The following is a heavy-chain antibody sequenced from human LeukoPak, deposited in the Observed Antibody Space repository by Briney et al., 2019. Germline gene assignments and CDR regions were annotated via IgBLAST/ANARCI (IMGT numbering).Heavy chain of an antibody. Sequence: PGGSLRLSCAASGFTFSSYWMHWVRQAPGKGLEWVSYISSSSSTIYYADSVKGRFTISRDNAKNSLYLQMNSLRDEDTAVYYCASSEVVVVANYAFDIWGQGTMVTVSS. D-gene: IGHD2-15*01. CDR3: ASSEVVVVANYAFDI. V-gene: IGHV3-48*02. CDR2: ISSSSSTI. J-gene: IGHJ3*02. CDR1: GFTFSSYW.